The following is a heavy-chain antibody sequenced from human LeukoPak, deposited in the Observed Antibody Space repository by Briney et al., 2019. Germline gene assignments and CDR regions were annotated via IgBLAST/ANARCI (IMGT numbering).Heavy chain of an antibody. CDR3: ATTDTPYSSSWYY. J-gene: IGHJ4*02. CDR2: ISTYNGET. CDR1: GYTFRTYA. Sequence: GASVKVSCKASGYTFRTYAINWVRQAPGQGLEWLGYISTYNGETRYAQKLQGRVTMTTDTSTSAAYMELRSLRSDYTAVYYCATTDTPYSSSWYYWGQGTLVTVSS. V-gene: IGHV1-18*01. D-gene: IGHD6-13*01.